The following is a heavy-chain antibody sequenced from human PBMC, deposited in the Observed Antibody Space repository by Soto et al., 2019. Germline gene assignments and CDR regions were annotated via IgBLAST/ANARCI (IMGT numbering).Heavy chain of an antibody. V-gene: IGHV3-30-3*01. CDR3: AKDLLSGGWASSFDY. CDR1: GFTFSSYA. J-gene: IGHJ4*02. Sequence: PGGSLRLSCAASGFTFSSYAMHWVRQAPGKGLEWVAVISYDGSNKYYADSVKGRFTISRDNSKNTLYLQMNSLRAEDTAVYYCAKDLLSGGWASSFDYWGQGTLVTVSS. D-gene: IGHD3-10*01. CDR2: ISYDGSNK.